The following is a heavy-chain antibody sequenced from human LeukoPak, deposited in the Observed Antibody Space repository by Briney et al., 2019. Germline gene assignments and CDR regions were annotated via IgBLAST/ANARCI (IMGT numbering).Heavy chain of an antibody. CDR1: GFTLSNYA. D-gene: IGHD4-23*01. J-gene: IGHJ4*02. Sequence: PGGPLRLSCAAFGFTLSNYAMHWVGKAPGKGLEWVAVISYDGSKKYSADPVKGRLTSSRDNSKNTLYVQMNSLRVEDTGVYYCARGARKGDDYGGFFDYWGQGTLVTVSS. V-gene: IGHV3-30*04. CDR3: ARGARKGDDYGGFFDY. CDR2: ISYDGSKK.